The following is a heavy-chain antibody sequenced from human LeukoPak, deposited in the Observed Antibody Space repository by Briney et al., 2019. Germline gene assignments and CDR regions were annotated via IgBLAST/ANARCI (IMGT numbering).Heavy chain of an antibody. D-gene: IGHD6-13*01. CDR2: INHSGST. J-gene: IGHJ4*02. V-gene: IGHV4-34*01. CDR1: GGSFSGYY. CDR3: AREVTKTAAHDY. Sequence: SETLSLTCAVYGGSFSGYYWSWIRQPPGKGLEWIGEINHSGSTNYNPSLKSRVTISVDTSKNQFSLKLSSVTAADTAVYYCAREVTKTAAHDYWGQGTLVTVSS.